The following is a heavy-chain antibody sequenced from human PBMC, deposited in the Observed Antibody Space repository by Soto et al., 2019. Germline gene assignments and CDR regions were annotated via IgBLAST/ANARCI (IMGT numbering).Heavy chain of an antibody. D-gene: IGHD6-13*01. V-gene: IGHV4-39*01. Sequence: QLQLQESGPGLVKPSETLSLTCTVSGGSISSSSYYWGWIRQPLGKGLEWIGSIYYSGSTYYNPSLKSRVTIAVDTSKNQFSLKLSSVTAADTAVYYCARRGGVAAAMWGYWGQGTLVTVSS. J-gene: IGHJ4*02. CDR2: IYYSGST. CDR1: GGSISSSSYY. CDR3: ARRGGVAAAMWGY.